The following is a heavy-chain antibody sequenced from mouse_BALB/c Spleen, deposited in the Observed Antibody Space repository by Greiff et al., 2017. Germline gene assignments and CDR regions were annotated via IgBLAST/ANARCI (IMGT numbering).Heavy chain of an antibody. CDR1: GFSFTSYG. D-gene: IGHD1-1*01. CDR3: ARTGSSYLAWYAY. CDR2: IWAGGST. J-gene: IGHJ3*01. Sequence: VMLVESGPGLVAPSQSLSITCTVSGFSFTSYGVHWVRQPPGKGLEWLGVIWAGGSTTYNSDLMSRLSISTDNSNSQVFLKMNSLQTDDTAMDYCARTGSSYLAWYAYWGQGTLVTVSA. V-gene: IGHV2-9*02.